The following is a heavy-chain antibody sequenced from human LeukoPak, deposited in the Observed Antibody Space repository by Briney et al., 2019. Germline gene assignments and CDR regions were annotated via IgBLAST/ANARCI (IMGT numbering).Heavy chain of an antibody. D-gene: IGHD3-9*01. Sequence: ASVTLSCTASGGTCSSYAISWVRQAPGQGLEWMGGIVPIFGTANYAQKFQGRVTITADESTSTAYMELSSLRSEDTAVYYCARGYDILTGEGSFDYWGQGTLVTVSS. CDR1: GGTCSSYA. J-gene: IGHJ4*02. CDR2: IVPIFGTA. CDR3: ARGYDILTGEGSFDY. V-gene: IGHV1-69*13.